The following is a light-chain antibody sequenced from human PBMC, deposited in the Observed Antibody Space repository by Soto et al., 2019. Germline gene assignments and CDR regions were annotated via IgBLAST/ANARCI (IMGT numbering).Light chain of an antibody. CDR3: QQYNNWRALT. CDR2: GAS. V-gene: IGKV3-15*01. Sequence: EIVMTQSPATLSVSPGERATLSCRATQSVSSNLAWYQQKPGQAPRLLIYGASTRATGIPARFSGSGSGTELSLTISSLQSEDFALYYCQQYNNWRALTFGGGTKVEIK. CDR1: QSVSSN. J-gene: IGKJ4*01.